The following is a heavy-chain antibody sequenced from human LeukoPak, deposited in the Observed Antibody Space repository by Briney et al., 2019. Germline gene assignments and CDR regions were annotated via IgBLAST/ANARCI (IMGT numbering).Heavy chain of an antibody. D-gene: IGHD6-19*01. CDR2: IYSGGST. Sequence: GGSLRLSCAASGFTVSNNFMSWVRQAPGKGLEWVSVIYSGGSTNYADSVKGRFAISRDISKNMLYLQMNSLRAEDTAVYYCAQEGTSGWSLFGYWGQGTLVTVSS. V-gene: IGHV3-66*01. J-gene: IGHJ4*02. CDR1: GFTVSNNF. CDR3: AQEGTSGWSLFGY.